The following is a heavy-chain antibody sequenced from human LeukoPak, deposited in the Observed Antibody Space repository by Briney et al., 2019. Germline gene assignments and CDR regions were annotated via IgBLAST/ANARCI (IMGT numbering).Heavy chain of an antibody. CDR2: ISASGGST. CDR1: GFTFSSYA. CDR3: AKDTTQGYDFWSGYVDSMDV. D-gene: IGHD3-3*01. Sequence: GGSLRLSCAASGFTFSSYAMSWVRQAPGKGLEWVSAISASGGSTYYADSVKGRFTISRDNSKNTLYLQMNSLRAEDTAVYYCAKDTTQGYDFWSGYVDSMDVWGKGTTVTVSS. V-gene: IGHV3-23*01. J-gene: IGHJ6*03.